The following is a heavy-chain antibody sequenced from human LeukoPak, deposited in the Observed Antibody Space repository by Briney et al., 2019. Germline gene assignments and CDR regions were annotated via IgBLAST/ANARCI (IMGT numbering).Heavy chain of an antibody. D-gene: IGHD6-6*01. V-gene: IGHV1-69*13. J-gene: IGHJ4*02. Sequence: ASVKVSCKXSGGTFSSYAISWVRQAPEQGLEWMGRIIPIFGTANYAQKFQGRVTITADESTSTAYMELSSLRSEDTAVYYCARVSPSSSGYYFDYWGQGTLVTVSS. CDR1: GGTFSSYA. CDR3: ARVSPSSSGYYFDY. CDR2: IIPIFGTA.